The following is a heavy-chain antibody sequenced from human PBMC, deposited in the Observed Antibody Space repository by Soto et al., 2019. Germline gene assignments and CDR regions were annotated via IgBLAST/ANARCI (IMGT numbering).Heavy chain of an antibody. J-gene: IGHJ5*02. Sequence: QVQLQESGPGLVKPSETLSLTCTVSGGSISSAGYCWSWIRQHPGRGLEWIGYMYYSGITYYNPSLLSRVTMSVGMSKNQFSLKLFSVTAADTAVYYCARGAIVKRVGYWFDPWGQGTLVTVSS. V-gene: IGHV4-31*03. CDR2: MYYSGIT. D-gene: IGHD1-26*01. CDR1: GGSISSAGYC. CDR3: ARGAIVKRVGYWFDP.